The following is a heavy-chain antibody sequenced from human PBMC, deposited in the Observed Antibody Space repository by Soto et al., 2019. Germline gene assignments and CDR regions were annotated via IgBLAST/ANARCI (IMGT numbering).Heavy chain of an antibody. Sequence: EVQLLESGGGLVQPGGSLRLSCAASGFTFSNYAMSCVRQAPGKGLEWVSTISGGGDSTYYADSVKGRFTISRDNSKNTLYLQVNSLRAEDTAAYYCAKRSLTPAAMKSPFDYWGQGTLVTVSS. CDR2: ISGGGDST. CDR1: GFTFSNYA. CDR3: AKRSLTPAAMKSPFDY. J-gene: IGHJ4*02. V-gene: IGHV3-23*01. D-gene: IGHD2-2*01.